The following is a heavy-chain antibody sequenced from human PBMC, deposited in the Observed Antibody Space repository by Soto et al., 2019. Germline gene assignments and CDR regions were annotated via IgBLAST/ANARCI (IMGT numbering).Heavy chain of an antibody. J-gene: IGHJ2*01. V-gene: IGHV1-24*01. Sequence: ASVKVSCXVSGYTLTELSMHWVRQAPGKGLEWMGGFDPEDGETIYAQKFQGRVTITADESTSTAYMELSSLRSEDTAVYYCARGNHRWLQLWYFDLWGRGTLVTVSS. CDR2: FDPEDGET. CDR3: ARGNHRWLQLWYFDL. D-gene: IGHD5-12*01. CDR1: GYTLTELS.